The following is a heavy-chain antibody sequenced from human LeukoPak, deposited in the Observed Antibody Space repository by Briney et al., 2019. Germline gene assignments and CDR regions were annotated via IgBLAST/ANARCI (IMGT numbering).Heavy chain of an antibody. Sequence: SETLSLTCTVSGGSISSYDWSWIRQPPGKGLEWVGYIYYGGSTNYNPSLKSRVTLSVDTSKNQFSLKLGSVTAADTAVYYCARQPYMLGAYYFDYWGQGTLVTVSS. CDR1: GGSISSYD. D-gene: IGHD1-26*01. V-gene: IGHV4-59*08. CDR3: ARQPYMLGAYYFDY. J-gene: IGHJ4*02. CDR2: IYYGGST.